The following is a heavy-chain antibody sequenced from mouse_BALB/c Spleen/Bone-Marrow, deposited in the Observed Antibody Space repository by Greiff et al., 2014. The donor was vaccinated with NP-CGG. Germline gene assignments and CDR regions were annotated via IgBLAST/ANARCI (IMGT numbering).Heavy chain of an antibody. J-gene: IGHJ3*01. Sequence: GQLKGSGGELLKPGGSVKFSCTASCFNIKDTYMHWGEQRPEQGLEWIGRIDPANGNTKYDPKFQGKATITADTSSNTAHLHLSSLTSEDTAVYYCANDWFAYWGQGTLVTVSA. V-gene: IGHV14-3*02. D-gene: IGHD2-3*01. CDR3: ANDWFAY. CDR2: IDPANGNT. CDR1: CFNIKDTY.